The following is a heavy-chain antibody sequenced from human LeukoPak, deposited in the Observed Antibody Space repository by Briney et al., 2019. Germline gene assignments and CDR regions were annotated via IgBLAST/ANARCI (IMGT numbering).Heavy chain of an antibody. CDR1: GGTFSSYA. CDR3: ARDRDYGDHDAFDI. D-gene: IGHD4-17*01. Sequence: SVKVSCKASGGTFSSYAISWVRQAPGQGLEWMGGIVPIFGTANYAQKFQGRVTITADESTSTAYMELSSLRSEDTAVYYCARDRDYGDHDAFDIWGQGTMVTVSS. V-gene: IGHV1-69*01. CDR2: IVPIFGTA. J-gene: IGHJ3*02.